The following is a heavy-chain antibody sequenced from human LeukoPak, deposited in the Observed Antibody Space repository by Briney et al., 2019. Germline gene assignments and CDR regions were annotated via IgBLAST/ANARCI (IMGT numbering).Heavy chain of an antibody. Sequence: GGSLRLSCAASGFIFSSYGMHWVRQAPGKGLEWVAVIWYDGSNKYYADSVKGRFTISRDNSKNTLYLQMNSLRAEDTAVYYCARDGDYYGSGSYYNRRHHFDYWGQGTLVTVSS. J-gene: IGHJ4*02. D-gene: IGHD3-10*01. CDR1: GFIFSSYG. CDR2: IWYDGSNK. V-gene: IGHV3-33*01. CDR3: ARDGDYYGSGSYYNRRHHFDY.